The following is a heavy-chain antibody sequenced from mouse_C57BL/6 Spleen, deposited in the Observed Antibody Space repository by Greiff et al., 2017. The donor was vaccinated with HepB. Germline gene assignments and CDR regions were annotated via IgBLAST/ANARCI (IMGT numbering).Heavy chain of an antibody. CDR3: AKEKYDGYYPFAY. CDR1: GYTFTSYG. CDR2: IYPRSGNT. D-gene: IGHD2-3*01. J-gene: IGHJ3*01. V-gene: IGHV1-81*01. Sequence: VQLQQSGAELARPGASVKLSCKASGYTFTSYGISWVKQRTGQGLEWIGEIYPRSGNTYYNEKFKGKATLTADKSSSTAYMELRSLTSEDSAVYFCAKEKYDGYYPFAYWGQGTLVTVSA.